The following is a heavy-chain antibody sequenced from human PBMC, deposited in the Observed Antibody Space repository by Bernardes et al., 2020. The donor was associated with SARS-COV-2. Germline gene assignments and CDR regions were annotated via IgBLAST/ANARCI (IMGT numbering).Heavy chain of an antibody. D-gene: IGHD1-26*01. CDR3: ARGWASTVGESFDDAFDI. J-gene: IGHJ3*02. Sequence: ASVKVSCTASGYTFSVYYLHWVRQVPGQGLEWMGWINPNSGGTNYAQKFQGRVTMTTDTSISAAYMEVTSLTSDDTAIYYCARGWASTVGESFDDAFDIWGQGTLVTVSS. CDR1: GYTFSVYY. CDR2: INPNSGGT. V-gene: IGHV1-2*02.